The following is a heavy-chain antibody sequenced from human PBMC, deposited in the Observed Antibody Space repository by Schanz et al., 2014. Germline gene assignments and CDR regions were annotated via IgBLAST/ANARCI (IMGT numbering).Heavy chain of an antibody. Sequence: VQLAESGGGLVQPGGSLRLSCAASGFTFSGFWMTWVRQAPGKGLEWVANIKKDGSEKYYVDSVKGRFTISRDNAKNSLFLQMNSLRPEDTAVYYCARGRVLESWGQGTLVTVSS. CDR2: IKKDGSEK. V-gene: IGHV3-7*01. CDR1: GFTFSGFW. D-gene: IGHD1-1*01. J-gene: IGHJ5*02. CDR3: ARGRVLES.